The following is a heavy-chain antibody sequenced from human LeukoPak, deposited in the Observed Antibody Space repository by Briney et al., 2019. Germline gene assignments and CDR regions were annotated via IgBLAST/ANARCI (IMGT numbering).Heavy chain of an antibody. CDR1: GDSVSNSNYF. CDR2: IYYSGTT. CDR3: AKHRPLRYLDPGV. D-gene: IGHD3-9*01. V-gene: IGHV4-39*01. J-gene: IGHJ6*02. Sequence: SETLSLTCIVSGDSVSNSNYFWGWIRQSPGKGLEWIGSIYYSGTTYYNPSLKSRVTMSVDTSKNQFSLKLGSVTAADAAVYYCAKHRPLRYLDPGVWGQGTTVIVSS.